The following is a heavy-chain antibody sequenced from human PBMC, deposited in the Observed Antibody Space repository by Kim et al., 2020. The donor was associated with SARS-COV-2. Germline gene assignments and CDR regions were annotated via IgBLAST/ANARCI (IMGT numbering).Heavy chain of an antibody. CDR3: APYYDSNSYRGQWD. CDR2: ISSNSGHT. V-gene: IGHV1-18*01. CDR1: GYSFSNYG. J-gene: IGHJ4*01. Sequence: ASVKVSCKASGYSFSNYGLVWARQAPGQGLEWMGWISSNSGHTKYAQNVQGRVTLTTDTSTNTGYMELSSLRPDDTAVYYCAPYYDSNSYRGQWDWGQGTPVTVSS. D-gene: IGHD3-22*01.